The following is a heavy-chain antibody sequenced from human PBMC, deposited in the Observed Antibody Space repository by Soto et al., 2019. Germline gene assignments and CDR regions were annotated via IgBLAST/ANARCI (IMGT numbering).Heavy chain of an antibody. V-gene: IGHV3-48*03. CDR2: ISSSGSTI. CDR3: ATASLPLAFDI. J-gene: IGHJ3*02. Sequence: GGSLRLSCAASGFTFSSYEMNWVRQAPGKGLEWVSYISSSGSTIYYADSVKGRFTISRDNAKNSLYLQMNSLRAEDTAVNYCATASLPLAFDIWGQGTMVTVSS. CDR1: GFTFSSYE.